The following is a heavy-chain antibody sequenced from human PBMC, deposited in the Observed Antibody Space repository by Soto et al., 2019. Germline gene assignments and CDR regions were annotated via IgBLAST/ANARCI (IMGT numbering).Heavy chain of an antibody. V-gene: IGHV1-46*01. CDR3: ARESQWLVPRYGMDV. J-gene: IGHJ6*02. D-gene: IGHD6-19*01. Sequence: ASVKVSCTASGYTFTSNDMHWVRQAPGQGLEWMGIINPSGSSTSYAQKFQGRVTMTRDTSTSTVYMELSSLRSEDTAVYYCARESQWLVPRYGMDVWGQGTTVTVSS. CDR2: INPSGSST. CDR1: GYTFTSND.